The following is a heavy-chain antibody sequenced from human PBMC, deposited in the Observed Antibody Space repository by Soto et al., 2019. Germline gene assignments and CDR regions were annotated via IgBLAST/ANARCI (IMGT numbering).Heavy chain of an antibody. CDR1: GFTVSSNY. D-gene: IGHD3-3*01. J-gene: IGHJ4*02. Sequence: GGSLRLSCAASGFTVSSNYMSWVRQAPGKGLEWVSVIYSGGSTYYADSVKGRFTISRDNSKNTLYLQMNSLRAEDTAVYYCARVFFGVVIGYYFDYWGQGTLVTVSS. V-gene: IGHV3-66*01. CDR2: IYSGGST. CDR3: ARVFFGVVIGYYFDY.